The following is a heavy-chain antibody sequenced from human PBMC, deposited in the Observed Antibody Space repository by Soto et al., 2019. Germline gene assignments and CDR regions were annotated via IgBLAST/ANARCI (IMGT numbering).Heavy chain of an antibody. CDR1: GFTFSGSA. Sequence: GGSLRLSCAASGFTFSGSAMHWVRQASGKGLEWVGRIRSKANSYATAYAASVKGRFTISRDDSKNTAYLQMNSLKTEDTAVYYCTSPTVQRGYSGYSMGGYYYYGMDVWGQGTTVTVS. J-gene: IGHJ6*02. CDR3: TSPTVQRGYSGYSMGGYYYYGMDV. D-gene: IGHD5-12*01. V-gene: IGHV3-73*01. CDR2: IRSKANSYAT.